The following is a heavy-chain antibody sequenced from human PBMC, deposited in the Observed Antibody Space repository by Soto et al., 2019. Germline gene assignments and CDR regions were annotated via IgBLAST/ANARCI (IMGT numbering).Heavy chain of an antibody. Sequence: PSQTLSLTCAISGDSVSGNSAAWNWIRQSPSRGLEWLGRTYYRSRWYNDYAVSVKSRMTVTPDTSKNQFSLHLNSVTPEDTAVYYCAREEFRHRSWFDPWGQGTLVTVSS. CDR1: GDSVSGNSAA. CDR2: TYYRSRWYN. J-gene: IGHJ5*02. CDR3: AREEFRHRSWFDP. D-gene: IGHD3-10*01. V-gene: IGHV6-1*01.